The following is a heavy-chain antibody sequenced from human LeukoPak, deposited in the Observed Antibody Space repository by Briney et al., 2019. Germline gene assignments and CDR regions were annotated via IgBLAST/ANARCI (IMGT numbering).Heavy chain of an antibody. D-gene: IGHD3-3*01. J-gene: IGHJ5*02. V-gene: IGHV1-3*01. CDR3: ARGGSGITIFGVVIKVHNWFDP. Sequence: ASVKVSCKASGYTFTSYAMHWVRQAPGQRLEWMGWINADNGNTKYSQKFQGRVTITRDTSASTAYMELSSLRSEDTAVYYCARGGSGITIFGVVIKVHNWFDPWGQGTLVTVSS. CDR2: INADNGNT. CDR1: GYTFTSYA.